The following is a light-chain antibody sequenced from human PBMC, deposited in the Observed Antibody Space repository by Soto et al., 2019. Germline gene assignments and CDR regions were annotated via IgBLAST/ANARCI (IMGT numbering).Light chain of an antibody. CDR1: QSVSSY. J-gene: IGKJ5*01. V-gene: IGKV3-15*01. CDR2: DAS. CDR3: QQCSDWPLFT. Sequence: EIVMTQSPATLSVSPGETATLSCRASQSVSSYLAWYQHRPGQAPRLLIYDASTRATGIPARFSGSGSGTEFTLTISGLHSEELAVYACQQCSDWPLFTFGQGTRLEIK.